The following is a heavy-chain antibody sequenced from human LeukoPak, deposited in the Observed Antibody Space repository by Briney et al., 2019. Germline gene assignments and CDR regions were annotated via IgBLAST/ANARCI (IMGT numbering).Heavy chain of an antibody. J-gene: IGHJ4*02. Sequence: SETLSLTCIVSGGSISNSNYYWGWIRQPPGKGLEWIGSVYYTGITYYNPSLKSRVTISIDTSKNQFSLKLGSVTAADTAVYYCARGSLDYVWGSYRSYYFDYWGQGTLVTVSS. CDR1: GGSISNSNYY. D-gene: IGHD3-16*02. V-gene: IGHV4-39*01. CDR2: VYYTGIT. CDR3: ARGSLDYVWGSYRSYYFDY.